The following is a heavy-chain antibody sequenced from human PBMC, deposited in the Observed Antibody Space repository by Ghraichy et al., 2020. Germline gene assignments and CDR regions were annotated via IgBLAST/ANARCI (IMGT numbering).Heavy chain of an antibody. Sequence: ASVKVSCKASGYTFTSYGISWVRQAPGQGLEWMGWISAYNGNTNYAQKLQGRVTMTTDTSTSTAYMELRSLRSDDTAVYYCARVRWELLRGYYYYYMDVWGKGTTVTVSS. CDR1: GYTFTSYG. CDR3: ARVRWELLRGYYYYYMDV. D-gene: IGHD1-26*01. V-gene: IGHV1-18*01. J-gene: IGHJ6*03. CDR2: ISAYNGNT.